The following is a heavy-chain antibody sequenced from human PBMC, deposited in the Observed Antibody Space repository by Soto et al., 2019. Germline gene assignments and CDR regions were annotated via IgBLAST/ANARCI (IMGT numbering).Heavy chain of an antibody. V-gene: IGHV4-4*02. D-gene: IGHD6-13*01. J-gene: IGHJ4*02. CDR2: IYHSGST. Sequence: SEPLCLTWTVVWGSSGDLSGCRCVRQPPGKGLEWIGGIYHSGSTNYNPSLRSRVTISVDTSKNQFSLKLSSVTAADTAVYYCARPRQQLADFDYWGQGTLVTVSS. CDR3: ARPRQQLADFDY. CDR1: WGSSGDLSG.